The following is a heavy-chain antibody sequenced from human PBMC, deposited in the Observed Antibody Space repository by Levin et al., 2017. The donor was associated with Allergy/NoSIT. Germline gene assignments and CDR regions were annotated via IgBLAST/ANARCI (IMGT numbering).Heavy chain of an antibody. Sequence: SQTLSLTCAVYGGSFSGYYWSWIRQPPGKGLEWIGEINHSGSTNYNPSLKSRVTISVDTSKNQFSLKLSSVTAADTAVYYCARAREYYDFWSGYSWGFDPWGQGTLVTVSS. CDR1: GGSFSGYY. D-gene: IGHD3-3*01. CDR2: INHSGST. CDR3: ARAREYYDFWSGYSWGFDP. J-gene: IGHJ5*02. V-gene: IGHV4-34*01.